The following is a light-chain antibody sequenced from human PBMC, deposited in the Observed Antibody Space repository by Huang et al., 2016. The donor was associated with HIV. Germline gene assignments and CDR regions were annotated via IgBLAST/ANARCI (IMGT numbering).Light chain of an antibody. Sequence: DIVMTQSPDSLAVSLGERATINCKSSQSVLYNSNNKNYLAWYQQKSGQPPKLLIYWASTRESGVPDRFSGSGSGTDFTLTINSLQAEDVAIYFCQQYYSTPSFGPGTKVDIK. J-gene: IGKJ3*01. CDR3: QQYYSTPS. V-gene: IGKV4-1*01. CDR1: QSVLYNSNNKNY. CDR2: WAS.